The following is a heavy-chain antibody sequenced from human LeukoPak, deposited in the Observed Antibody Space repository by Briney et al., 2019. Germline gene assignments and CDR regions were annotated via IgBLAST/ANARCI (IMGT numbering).Heavy chain of an antibody. Sequence: GGSLRLSCAASGFTFGSYAMTWVRQAPGKGLEWVSGISGSGGGTDSADSVKGRFTISRDNSKNTLYLQMNSLRAEDTAVYYCTKGSSSWYVGSWFDPWGQGTLVTVSS. CDR3: TKGSSSWYVGSWFDP. V-gene: IGHV3-23*01. J-gene: IGHJ5*02. CDR1: GFTFGSYA. D-gene: IGHD6-13*01. CDR2: ISGSGGGT.